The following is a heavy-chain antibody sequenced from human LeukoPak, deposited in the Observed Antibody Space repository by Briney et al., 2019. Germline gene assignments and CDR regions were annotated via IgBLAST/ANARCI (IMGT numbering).Heavy chain of an antibody. Sequence: PSETLSLTCAVYGGSFSGYYWSWIRQPPGKGLEWIGEINHSGSTNYNPSLKSRATISVDTSKNQFSLKLSSVTAADTAVYYCARGNTGYSSSWYGVRYYYYYMDVWGKGTTVTVSS. J-gene: IGHJ6*03. CDR3: ARGNTGYSSSWYGVRYYYYYMDV. CDR2: INHSGST. V-gene: IGHV4-34*01. CDR1: GGSFSGYY. D-gene: IGHD6-13*01.